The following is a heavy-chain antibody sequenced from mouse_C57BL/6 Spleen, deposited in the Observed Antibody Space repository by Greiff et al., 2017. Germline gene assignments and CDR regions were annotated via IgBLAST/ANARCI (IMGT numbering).Heavy chain of an antibody. D-gene: IGHD1-1*01. J-gene: IGHJ4*01. CDR2: INPNYGTT. CDR3: ARWETTVVAHYYAMDY. CDR1: GYSFTDYN. V-gene: IGHV1-39*01. Sequence: EVKLQESGPELVKPGASVKISCKASGYSFTDYNMNWVKQSNGKSLEWIGVINPNYGTTSYNQKFKGKATLTVDQSSSTAYMPLNSLTSEDSAVYYCARWETTVVAHYYAMDYWGQGTSVTVSS.